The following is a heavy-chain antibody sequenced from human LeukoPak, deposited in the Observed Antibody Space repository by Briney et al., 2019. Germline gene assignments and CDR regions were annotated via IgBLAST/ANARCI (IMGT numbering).Heavy chain of an antibody. CDR2: ITPIFASA. Sequence: ASVKVSCKASGGTFSSYAISWVRQAPGQGLEWMGGITPIFASANYAQKFQGRVTITADESTSTAYMVLSSLRSEDTAIYYCVRDARGAAAADDPFDIWGQGTLATVSS. CDR1: GGTFSSYA. V-gene: IGHV1-69*13. J-gene: IGHJ3*02. D-gene: IGHD6-13*01. CDR3: VRDARGAAAADDPFDI.